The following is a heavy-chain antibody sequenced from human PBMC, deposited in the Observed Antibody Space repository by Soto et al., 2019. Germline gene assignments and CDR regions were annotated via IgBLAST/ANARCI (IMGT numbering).Heavy chain of an antibody. J-gene: IGHJ6*02. D-gene: IGHD6-6*01. CDR2: IIPIFGTA. Sequence: VASVKVSCKASGGTFSSYAISWVRQAPGQGLEWMGGIIPIFGTANYAQKFQGRVTITADKSTSTAYMELSSLRSEDTAVYYCARGIAARRVYYYGMDVWGQGTTVTVSS. CDR1: GGTFSSYA. CDR3: ARGIAARRVYYYGMDV. V-gene: IGHV1-69*06.